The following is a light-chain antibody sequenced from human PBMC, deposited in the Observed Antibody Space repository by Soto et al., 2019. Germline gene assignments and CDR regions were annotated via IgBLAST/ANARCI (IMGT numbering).Light chain of an antibody. Sequence: IVLTQSPGILSLSPGERATLSCRASQSVASSYLAWYQQNPGQAPRLLIYGASTRATGISDRFSGSGSGTDFTLTISRLEPEDFAVYYCQHYGRSPRTFGQGTKLEI. V-gene: IGKV3-20*01. J-gene: IGKJ2*01. CDR2: GAS. CDR3: QHYGRSPRT. CDR1: QSVASSY.